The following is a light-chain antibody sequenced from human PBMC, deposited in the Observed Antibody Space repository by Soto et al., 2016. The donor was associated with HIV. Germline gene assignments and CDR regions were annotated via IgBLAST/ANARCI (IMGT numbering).Light chain of an antibody. CDR3: QQTDSFPFT. CDR1: QAIGTY. CDR2: ATS. V-gene: IGKV1-27*01. J-gene: IGKJ3*01. Sequence: SQAIGTYVAWYQQPPGKAPKLLIYATSTLQSGVPSRFSGSGSGGTGTDFTLTIDSLQPEDFATYYCQQTDSFPFTFGPGTKVNV.